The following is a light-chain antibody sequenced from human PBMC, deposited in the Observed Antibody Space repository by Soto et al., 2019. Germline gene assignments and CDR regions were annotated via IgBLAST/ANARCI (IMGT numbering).Light chain of an antibody. J-gene: IGLJ2*01. CDR3: SSYGGRDDTI. CDR1: SSDVGGYNY. Sequence: QSVLTQPASVSGSPGQSITISCTGTSSDVGGYNYVSWYQQHPGKAPKLMIYEVSNRPSGVSNRFSGSKSGNTASLTISGLQAEDEADYYCSSYGGRDDTIFGGGTKLTVL. CDR2: EVS. V-gene: IGLV2-14*01.